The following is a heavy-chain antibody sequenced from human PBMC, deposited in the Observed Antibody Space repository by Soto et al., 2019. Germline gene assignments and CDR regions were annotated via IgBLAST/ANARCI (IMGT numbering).Heavy chain of an antibody. CDR3: ARDRRPEPGDWEAFDI. V-gene: IGHV3-21*01. D-gene: IGHD7-27*01. Sequence: GGSLRLSCAASGFTFSSYSMNWVRQAPGKGLEWVSSISSSSSYIYYADSVKGRFTISRDNAKNSLYLQMNSLRAEDTAVYYCARDRRPEPGDWEAFDIWGQGTMVTVSS. J-gene: IGHJ3*02. CDR2: ISSSSSYI. CDR1: GFTFSSYS.